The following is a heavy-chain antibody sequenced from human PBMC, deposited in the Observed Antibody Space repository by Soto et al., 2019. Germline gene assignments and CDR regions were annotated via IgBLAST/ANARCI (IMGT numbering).Heavy chain of an antibody. Sequence: GGSLRLSCAASGFTFSAYDMHWIRQGPGKGLEWVANIHPDGGSYYLASVKGRFTIARENAKSSLYLQMNALRAEDTARYYCAKISDSTGFYDLWGQGTPVTVS. J-gene: IGHJ4*02. D-gene: IGHD3-22*01. CDR3: AKISDSTGFYDL. V-gene: IGHV3-13*01. CDR2: IHPDGGS. CDR1: GFTFSAYD.